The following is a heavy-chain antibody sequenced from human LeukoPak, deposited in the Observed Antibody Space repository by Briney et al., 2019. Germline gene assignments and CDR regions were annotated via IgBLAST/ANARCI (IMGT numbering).Heavy chain of an antibody. Sequence: SETLSLTCTVSGGSISSSSYYWGWIRQPPGKGLEWIGSIYYSGSTYYNPSLKSRVTISVDTSKNQFSLKLSSVTAADTAVYYCARGSGGEPFDYWGQGTLVTVSS. D-gene: IGHD3-16*01. CDR1: GGSISSSSYY. CDR2: IYYSGST. J-gene: IGHJ4*02. V-gene: IGHV4-39*01. CDR3: ARGSGGEPFDY.